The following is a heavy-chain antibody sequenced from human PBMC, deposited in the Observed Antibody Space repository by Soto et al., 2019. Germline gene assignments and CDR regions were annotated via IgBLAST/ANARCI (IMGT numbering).Heavy chain of an antibody. CDR3: ARDRLRFLEWLPDYYYYYGMDV. D-gene: IGHD3-3*01. J-gene: IGHJ6*02. Sequence: SETLSLTCAVSGGSISSGGYSWSWIRQPPGKGLEWIGYIYHSGSTYYNPSLKSRVTISVDRSKNQFSLKLSSVTAADTAVYYCARDRLRFLEWLPDYYYYYGMDVWGQGTTVTVS. CDR1: GGSISSGGYS. CDR2: IYHSGST. V-gene: IGHV4-30-2*01.